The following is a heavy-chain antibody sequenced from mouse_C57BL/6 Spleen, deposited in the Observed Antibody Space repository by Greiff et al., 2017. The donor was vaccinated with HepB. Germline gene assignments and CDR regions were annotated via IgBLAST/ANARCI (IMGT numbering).Heavy chain of an antibody. CDR2: INPGSGGT. J-gene: IGHJ3*01. Sequence: VMLVESGAELVRPGTSVKVSCKASGYAFTNYLIEWVKQRPGQGLEWIGVINPGSGGTNYNEKFKGKATLTADKSSSTAYMQLSSLTSEDSAVYFCARNDYDGPFAYWGQGTLVTVSA. V-gene: IGHV1-54*01. D-gene: IGHD2-4*01. CDR3: ARNDYDGPFAY. CDR1: GYAFTNYL.